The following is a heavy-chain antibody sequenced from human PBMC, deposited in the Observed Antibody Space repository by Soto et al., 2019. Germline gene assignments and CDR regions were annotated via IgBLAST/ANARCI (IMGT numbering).Heavy chain of an antibody. CDR2: IIPIFGTA. Sequence: ASVKVSCKASGGTFSSYAISWVRQAPGQGLEWMGGIIPIFGTANYTQKFQGRVTITADESTSTAYMELSSLRSEDTAVYYCALNYGGNSGSYYYYYMDVWGKWTTVTVSS. V-gene: IGHV1-69*13. J-gene: IGHJ6*03. CDR3: ALNYGGNSGSYYYYYMDV. D-gene: IGHD4-17*01. CDR1: GGTFSSYA.